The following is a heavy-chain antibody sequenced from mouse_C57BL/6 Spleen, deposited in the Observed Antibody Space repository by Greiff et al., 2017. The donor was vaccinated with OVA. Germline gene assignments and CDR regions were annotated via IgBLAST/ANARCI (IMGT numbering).Heavy chain of an antibody. Sequence: EVKLMESGAELVRPGSSVKMSCKTSGYTFTSYGINWVKQRPGQGLEWIGYIYIGNGYTEYNEKFKGKATLTSDTSSSTAYMQLSSLTSEDSAIYFCARSHYGSSYEGAMDYWGQGTSVTVSS. D-gene: IGHD1-1*01. CDR3: ARSHYGSSYEGAMDY. J-gene: IGHJ4*01. CDR1: GYTFTSYG. V-gene: IGHV1-58*01. CDR2: IYIGNGYT.